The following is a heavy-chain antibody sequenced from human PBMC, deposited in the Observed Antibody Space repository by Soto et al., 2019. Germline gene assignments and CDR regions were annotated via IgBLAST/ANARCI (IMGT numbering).Heavy chain of an antibody. V-gene: IGHV4-59*01. Sequence: SETLSLTCTVSGGSISSYYWSWIRQPPGKGLEWIGYIYYSGSTNYNPSLKSRVTISVDTSKNQFSLKLSSVTAADTAVYYCARDVFHNFNYYGSGSYNYYYYYMDVWGKGTTVTVSS. CDR1: GGSISSYY. J-gene: IGHJ6*03. CDR2: IYYSGST. CDR3: ARDVFHNFNYYGSGSYNYYYYYMDV. D-gene: IGHD3-10*01.